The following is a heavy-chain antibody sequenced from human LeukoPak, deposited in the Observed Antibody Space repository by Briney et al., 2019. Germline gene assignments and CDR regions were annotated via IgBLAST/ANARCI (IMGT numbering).Heavy chain of an antibody. CDR3: ARGTSDSPYYYYFGMDV. Sequence: EWVANIKQDESEKYYVDSVKGRFTISRDNAKNSLYLQMNSLRAEDTAVYYCARGTSDSPYYYYFGMDVWGQGTTVTVSS. CDR2: IKQDESEK. J-gene: IGHJ6*02. D-gene: IGHD1-7*01. V-gene: IGHV3-7*04.